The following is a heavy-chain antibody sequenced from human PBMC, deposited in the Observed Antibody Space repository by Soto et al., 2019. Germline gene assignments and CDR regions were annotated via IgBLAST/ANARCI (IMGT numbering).Heavy chain of an antibody. CDR3: EKELQGWLLLVLRYSYYGIDV. D-gene: IGHD5-12*01. V-gene: IGHV3-30*18. J-gene: IGHJ6*02. CDR1: GFTFSSYG. Sequence: GGSLRLSCATSGFTFSSYGMHWVRQAPGKGLEWVAVISYDGSNKYYADSVKGRFTISRDNSKNTLYLQMNSLRAEDTAVYHGEKELQGWLLLVLRYSYYGIDVWCHGVSVSVSS. CDR2: ISYDGSNK.